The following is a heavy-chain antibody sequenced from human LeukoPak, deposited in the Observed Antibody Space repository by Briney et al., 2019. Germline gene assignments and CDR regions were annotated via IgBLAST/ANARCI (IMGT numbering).Heavy chain of an antibody. Sequence: GASVKVSCKASGGTFSSYAISWVRQAPGQGLEWMGGIIPIFGTANYAQKFQGRVTITADESTSTAYMELSSLRSEDTAVYYCARQQYSYGSLQTYYFDYWGQGTLVTVSS. V-gene: IGHV1-69*13. CDR1: GGTFSSYA. CDR3: ARQQYSYGSLQTYYFDY. CDR2: IIPIFGTA. J-gene: IGHJ4*02. D-gene: IGHD5-18*01.